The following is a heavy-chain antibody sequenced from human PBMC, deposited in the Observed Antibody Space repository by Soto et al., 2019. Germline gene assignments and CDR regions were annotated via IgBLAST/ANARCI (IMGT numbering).Heavy chain of an antibody. J-gene: IGHJ4*02. CDR2: INAGNGNT. CDR3: GRSIVVVTAIEY. CDR1: GYTFTSYA. V-gene: IGHV1-3*05. D-gene: IGHD2-21*02. Sequence: QVQLVQSGAEEKKPGASVKVSCKASGYTFTSYAMHWVRQAPGQRLEWMGWINAGNGNTKYSQKFQGRVTITRDSSTRTCYRELSSLRSEDTAVYYCGRSIVVVTAIEYWGQGTLVTVSS.